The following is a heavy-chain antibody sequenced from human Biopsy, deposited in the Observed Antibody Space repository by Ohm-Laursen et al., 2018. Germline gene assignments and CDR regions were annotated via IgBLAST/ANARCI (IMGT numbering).Heavy chain of an antibody. CDR2: IFYRGST. D-gene: IGHD3-22*01. CDR1: GGSISNNNYY. J-gene: IGHJ5*02. Sequence: GTLTLTCTVSGGSISNNNYYWGWIRQPPGKGLEWIGSIFYRGSTHYKPSLKSRVNISVDTSKNKFSLKLNSVTAADTAVYYCARDYDTSGYYYVSWGQGTLVTVSS. CDR3: ARDYDTSGYYYVS. V-gene: IGHV4-39*01.